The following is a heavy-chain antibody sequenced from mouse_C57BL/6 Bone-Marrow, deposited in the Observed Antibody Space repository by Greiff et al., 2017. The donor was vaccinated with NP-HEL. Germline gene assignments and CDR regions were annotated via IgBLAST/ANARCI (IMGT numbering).Heavy chain of an antibody. CDR3: ARSYGNYVDYFDY. D-gene: IGHD2-1*01. J-gene: IGHJ2*01. V-gene: IGHV1-59*01. CDR1: GYTFTSYW. CDR2: IDPSDSYT. Sequence: QVQLQQPGAELVRPGTSVKLSCKASGYTFTSYWMHWVKQRPGQGLEWIGVIDPSDSYTTYNQKFKGKATLTVDTSSSTAYMQLSSLTSEDYAVYYCARSYGNYVDYFDYGGQGTTLTVSS.